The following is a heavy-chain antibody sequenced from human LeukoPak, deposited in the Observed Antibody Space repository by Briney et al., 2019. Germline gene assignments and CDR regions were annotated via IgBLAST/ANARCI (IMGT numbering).Heavy chain of an antibody. CDR1: GGSISSSSYY. CDR2: IYYSGST. V-gene: IGHV4-39*01. J-gene: IGHJ3*02. CDR3: ARQMDIDAFDI. D-gene: IGHD2-2*03. Sequence: SETLSLTCTVSGGSISSSSYYWGWIRQPPGKGLEWIGSIYYSGSTYYNPSLKSRVTISVDTSKNQFSLKLSSVTAADTAVYYCARQMDIDAFDIWGLGTMVTVSS.